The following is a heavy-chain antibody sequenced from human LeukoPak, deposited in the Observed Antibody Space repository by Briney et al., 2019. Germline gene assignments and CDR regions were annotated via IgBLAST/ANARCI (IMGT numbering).Heavy chain of an antibody. CDR2: ISGSGGST. CDR1: GFTFSSYA. CDR3: AKGVYYDILTGYYPFDY. D-gene: IGHD3-9*01. Sequence: PGGSLRLSCAASGFTFSSYAMSWVRQAPGKGLEWVSAISGSGGSTYYADSVKGRFTISRDNSKNTLYLQMNSLRAEDTVVYYCAKGVYYDILTGYYPFDYWGQGTLVTVSS. J-gene: IGHJ4*02. V-gene: IGHV3-23*01.